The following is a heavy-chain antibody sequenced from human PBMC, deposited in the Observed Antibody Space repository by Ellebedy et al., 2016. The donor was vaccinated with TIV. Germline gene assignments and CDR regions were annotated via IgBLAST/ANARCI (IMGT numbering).Heavy chain of an antibody. CDR1: GFTLGNYA. D-gene: IGHD3-22*01. Sequence: GGSLRLXCAASGFTLGNYALHWVRQAPGEGLEWLALISFDGSVRYYADSVKGRFTISRDNARNSLYLQMNSLRAEDTAVYYCARANRADYYDSSVEYYYYGMDVWGQGTTVTVSS. CDR3: ARANRADYYDSSVEYYYYGMDV. V-gene: IGHV3-30*04. CDR2: ISFDGSVR. J-gene: IGHJ6*02.